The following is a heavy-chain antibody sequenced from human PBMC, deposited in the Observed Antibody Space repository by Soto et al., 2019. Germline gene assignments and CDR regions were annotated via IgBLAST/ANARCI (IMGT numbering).Heavy chain of an antibody. J-gene: IGHJ6*02. CDR1: GYTFTSYG. D-gene: IGHD6-19*01. CDR3: ARFAWIAVAGLFYGMDV. CDR2: ISAYNGNT. V-gene: IGHV1-18*01. Sequence: QVQLVQSGAEVKKPGASVKVSCKASGYTFTSYGISWVPQAPGQGLEWMGWISAYNGNTNYAQKLQGRVTMTTDTSTSTAYMELRSLRSDDTAVYYCARFAWIAVAGLFYGMDVWGQGTTVTVSS.